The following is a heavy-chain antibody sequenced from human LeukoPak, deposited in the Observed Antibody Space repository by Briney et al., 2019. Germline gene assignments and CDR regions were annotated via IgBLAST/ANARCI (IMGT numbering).Heavy chain of an antibody. V-gene: IGHV3-48*01. CDR3: ARVGSSSWGYDAFDI. D-gene: IGHD6-13*01. CDR1: GFTFSSYS. Sequence: GGSLRLSCAASGFTFSSYSMNWVRQAPGKGLEWASYISSSSSTIYYADSVKGRFTISRDNAKNSLYLQMNSLRAEDTAVYYCARVGSSSWGYDAFDIWGQGTMVTVSS. CDR2: ISSSSSTI. J-gene: IGHJ3*02.